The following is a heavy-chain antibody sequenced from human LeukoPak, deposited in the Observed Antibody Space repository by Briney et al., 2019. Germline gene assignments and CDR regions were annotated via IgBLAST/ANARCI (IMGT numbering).Heavy chain of an antibody. J-gene: IGHJ3*02. CDR2: ISGGGGST. Sequence: PGGSLRLSCAASGFTFSSYAMSWVRQAPGKGLEWVSAISGGGGSTYYADSVKGRFTISRDNAKNSLYLQMNSLRAEDTAVYYCARDLKRRVYYDSSGSDDAFDIWGQGTMVTVSS. D-gene: IGHD3-22*01. CDR3: ARDLKRRVYYDSSGSDDAFDI. V-gene: IGHV3-23*01. CDR1: GFTFSSYA.